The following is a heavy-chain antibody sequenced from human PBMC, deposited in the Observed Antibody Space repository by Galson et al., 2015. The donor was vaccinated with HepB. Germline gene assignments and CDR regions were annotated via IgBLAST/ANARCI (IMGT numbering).Heavy chain of an antibody. CDR3: ASEYCSGGSCYVY. J-gene: IGHJ4*02. V-gene: IGHV3-21*01. CDR1: GFTFSSYS. CDR2: ISSSSSYI. Sequence: SLRLSCAASGFTFSSYSMNWVRQAPGKGLEWVSSISSSSSYIYYADSVKGRFTISRDNAKNSLYLQMNSLRAEDTAVYYCASEYCSGGSCYVYWGQGTLVTVSS. D-gene: IGHD2-15*01.